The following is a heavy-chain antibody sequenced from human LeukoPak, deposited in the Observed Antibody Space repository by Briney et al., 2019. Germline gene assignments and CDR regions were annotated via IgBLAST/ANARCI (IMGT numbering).Heavy chain of an antibody. Sequence: KTSETLSLTCTVSGGSISSYYWSWIRQPPGEGLEWIGYIYYSGSTNYNPSLKSRVTISVDTSKNQFSLKLSSVTAADTAVYYCARDQGQWLGWPDAFDIWGQGTMVTVSS. CDR2: IYYSGST. CDR1: GGSISSYY. CDR3: ARDQGQWLGWPDAFDI. J-gene: IGHJ3*02. V-gene: IGHV4-59*01. D-gene: IGHD6-19*01.